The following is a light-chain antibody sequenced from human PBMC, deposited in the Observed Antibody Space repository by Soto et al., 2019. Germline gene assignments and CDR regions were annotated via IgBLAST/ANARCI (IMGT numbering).Light chain of an antibody. CDR3: QQYSSSLCT. CDR2: VVS. Sequence: EIVLTQSPGTLSLSPGERATLSCRASQSVSNNYLAWYQQKPGQAPRLLISVVSSRATGIPDRFSGSGSGTDSTLTITRLEPEDFAVYYCQQYSSSLCTFGQGTKVDIK. CDR1: QSVSNNY. J-gene: IGKJ2*02. V-gene: IGKV3-20*01.